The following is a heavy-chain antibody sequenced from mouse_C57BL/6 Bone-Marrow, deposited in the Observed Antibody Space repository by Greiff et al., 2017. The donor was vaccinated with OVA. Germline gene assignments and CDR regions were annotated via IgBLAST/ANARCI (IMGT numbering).Heavy chain of an antibody. Sequence: LQESGPELVKPGASVKISCKASGYTFTDYYINWVKQRPGQGLEWIGWIYPGSGNTKYNEKFKGKATLTVDTSSSTAYMQLSSLTSEDSAVYFCARPPYYDGYPAWFAYWGQGTLVTVSA. J-gene: IGHJ3*01. V-gene: IGHV1-84*01. CDR2: IYPGSGNT. CDR1: GYTFTDYY. D-gene: IGHD2-3*01. CDR3: ARPPYYDGYPAWFAY.